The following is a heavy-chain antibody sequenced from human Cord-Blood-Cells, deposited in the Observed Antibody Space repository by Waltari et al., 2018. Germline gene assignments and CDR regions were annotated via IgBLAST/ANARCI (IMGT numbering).Heavy chain of an antibody. CDR3: ARGQRLGMGEVY. Sequence: QVQLQQWGAGLLKPSETLSLTCAVYGGSFSGYSCSWIRQPPGKGLEWIGEINHSGSTNYNPSLKSRVTISVDTSKNQFSLKLSSVTAADTAVYYCARGQRLGMGEVYWGQGTLVTVSS. CDR1: GGSFSGYS. V-gene: IGHV4-34*01. D-gene: IGHD3-16*01. J-gene: IGHJ4*02. CDR2: INHSGST.